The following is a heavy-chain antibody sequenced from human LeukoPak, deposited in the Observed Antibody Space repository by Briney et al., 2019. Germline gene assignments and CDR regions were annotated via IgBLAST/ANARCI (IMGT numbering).Heavy chain of an antibody. CDR3: VREKVITTLLKWFDS. J-gene: IGHJ5*01. V-gene: IGHV3-7*01. CDR2: IRPDGIEK. CDR1: GFTFNEYW. Sequence: GGSLRLSCAASGFTFNEYWICWVRQAPGKGPEWVPKIRPDGIEKNYGDSVKGRFTISRDNAKNSLSLQMNSLRVEDTAVYYCVREKVITTLLKWFDSWGQGSLVTVSS. D-gene: IGHD3-16*02.